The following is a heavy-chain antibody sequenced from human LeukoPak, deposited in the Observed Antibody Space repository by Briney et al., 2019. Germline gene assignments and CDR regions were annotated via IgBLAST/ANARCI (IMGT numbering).Heavy chain of an antibody. Sequence: PSETLSLTCTVSGGSISSSSYYWGWIRQPPGKGLEWIGSIYYSGSTYYNPSLKSRVTISVDTSKNQFSLKLSSMTAADTAVYYCERVMTPQTLYGDFDYWGQGTLVTVSS. J-gene: IGHJ4*02. CDR2: IYYSGST. CDR3: ERVMTPQTLYGDFDY. V-gene: IGHV4-39*01. CDR1: GGSISSSSYY. D-gene: IGHD4-17*01.